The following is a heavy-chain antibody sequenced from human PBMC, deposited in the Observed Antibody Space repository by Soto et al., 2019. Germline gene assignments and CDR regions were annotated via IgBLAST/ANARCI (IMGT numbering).Heavy chain of an antibody. J-gene: IGHJ5*02. CDR3: ARVLGTMVRGDRWFDP. V-gene: IGHV4-59*01. CDR1: GGSISSYY. D-gene: IGHD3-10*01. CDR2: IYYSGST. Sequence: SETLSLTCTVSGGSISSYYWSWIRQPPGKGLEWIGYIYYSGSTNYNPSLKSRVTISVDTSKNQFSLKLSSVTAADTAVYYCARVLGTMVRGDRWFDPWGKGTLVTVSS.